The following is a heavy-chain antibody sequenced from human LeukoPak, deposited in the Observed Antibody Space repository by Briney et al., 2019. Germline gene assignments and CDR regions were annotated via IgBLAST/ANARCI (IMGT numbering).Heavy chain of an antibody. J-gene: IGHJ6*03. D-gene: IGHD2-2*02. CDR3: ARGYCSSTSCYTDYYYYMDV. Sequence: ASVKVSCKASGYTFTSYGISWARQAPGQGLEWMGWISAYNGNTNYAQKLQGRVTMTTDTSTSTAYMELRSLRSDDTAVYYCARGYCSSTSCYTDYYYYMDVWGKGTTVTVSS. V-gene: IGHV1-18*01. CDR2: ISAYNGNT. CDR1: GYTFTSYG.